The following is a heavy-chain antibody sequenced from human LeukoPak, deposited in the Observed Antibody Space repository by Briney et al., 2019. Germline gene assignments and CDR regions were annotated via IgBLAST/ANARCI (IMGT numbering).Heavy chain of an antibody. Sequence: SETLSLTCTVSGGSISSSNYFWSWIRQPPGQELEWIASINYGGTTYYNPSLKSRVTMSVDTSKNQFSLKLSSVTAADTAVYYCARHGYSSLYYWGQGTLVTVSS. CDR2: INYGGTT. D-gene: IGHD5-18*01. CDR3: ARHGYSSLYY. CDR1: GGSISSSNYF. V-gene: IGHV4-39*01. J-gene: IGHJ4*02.